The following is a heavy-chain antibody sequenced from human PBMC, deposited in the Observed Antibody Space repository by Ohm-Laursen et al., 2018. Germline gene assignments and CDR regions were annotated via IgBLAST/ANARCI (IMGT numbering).Heavy chain of an antibody. Sequence: SPRLSCAASGFTFSNAWMSWVRQAPGKGLEWVGRIKSKIDGGTTDYAAPVKGRFTISRDDSKNTLYLQMNSLKTEDTAVYYCMVSQRGSSYYFDYWGQGTLVTVSS. CDR3: MVSQRGSSYYFDY. CDR1: GFTFSNAW. CDR2: IKSKIDGGTT. V-gene: IGHV3-15*01. J-gene: IGHJ4*02. D-gene: IGHD1-14*01.